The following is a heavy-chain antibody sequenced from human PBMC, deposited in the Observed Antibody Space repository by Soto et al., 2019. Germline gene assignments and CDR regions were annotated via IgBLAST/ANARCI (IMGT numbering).Heavy chain of an antibody. Sequence: QVQLQQSGPGLVKPSQTLSLTCAISGDSVSSNSAAWNWIRQSPSRGLEWLGRTYYRSKWYNDYAVSVKSRITLNPDTSKNQFSLQLNSVTPEDTAVYYCARRKGGLAVAGTDAFDIWGQGTMVTVSS. CDR3: ARRKGGLAVAGTDAFDI. D-gene: IGHD6-19*01. J-gene: IGHJ3*02. CDR1: GDSVSSNSAA. CDR2: TYYRSKWYN. V-gene: IGHV6-1*01.